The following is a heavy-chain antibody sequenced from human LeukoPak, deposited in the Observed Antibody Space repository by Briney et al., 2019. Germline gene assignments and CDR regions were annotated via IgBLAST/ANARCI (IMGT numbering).Heavy chain of an antibody. Sequence: SVKVSCKASGGTFSSYAISWVRQAPGQGLEWMGRIIPILGIANYAQKFQGRVTITADKSTSTAYMELSSLRSEDTAVYYCAREQGTYDYVWGSYRYINTWFDPWGQGTLVTVSS. CDR2: IIPILGIA. CDR1: GGTFSSYA. D-gene: IGHD3-16*02. CDR3: AREQGTYDYVWGSYRYINTWFDP. V-gene: IGHV1-69*04. J-gene: IGHJ5*02.